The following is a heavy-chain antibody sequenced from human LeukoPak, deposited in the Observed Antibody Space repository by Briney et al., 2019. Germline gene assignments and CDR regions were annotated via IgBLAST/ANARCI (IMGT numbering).Heavy chain of an antibody. D-gene: IGHD3-16*01. CDR2: IYTSGST. J-gene: IGHJ4*02. CDR3: ARDRGSGGFDY. Sequence: TLSLTCTVSGGSISSGSYYWSWIRQPAGKGLEWIGRIYTSGSTNYNPSLKSRVTISVDTSKNQFSLKLSSVTAADTAVYYCARDRGSGGFDYWGQGTLVTVSS. CDR1: GGSISSGSYY. V-gene: IGHV4-61*02.